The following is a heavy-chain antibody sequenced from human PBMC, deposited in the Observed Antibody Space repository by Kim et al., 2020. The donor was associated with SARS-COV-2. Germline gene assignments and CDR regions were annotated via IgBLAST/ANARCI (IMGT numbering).Heavy chain of an antibody. CDR3: AALDSVQVPGGI. V-gene: IGHV3-48*03. Sequence: YVDSMKGRFTMSRDNANSSLYLQMNSLRIEDTAIYYCAALDSVQVPGGIWGQGTLVTVSS. D-gene: IGHD3-10*01. J-gene: IGHJ4*02.